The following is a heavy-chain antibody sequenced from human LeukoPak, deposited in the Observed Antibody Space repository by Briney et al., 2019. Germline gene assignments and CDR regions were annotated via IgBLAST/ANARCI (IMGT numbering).Heavy chain of an antibody. CDR2: ISGSGGST. CDR3: AKAGGWELRGRAFDY. CDR1: GFTISSYA. Sequence: GGSLILSCAAAGFTISSYAMSWVRQAPGGGLEWVSAISGSGGSTYYADSVKGGFTISRDNSKNTLYLQMNSLRAEDTAVYYCAKAGGWELRGRAFDYWGQGTLVTVSS. V-gene: IGHV3-23*01. D-gene: IGHD1-26*01. J-gene: IGHJ4*02.